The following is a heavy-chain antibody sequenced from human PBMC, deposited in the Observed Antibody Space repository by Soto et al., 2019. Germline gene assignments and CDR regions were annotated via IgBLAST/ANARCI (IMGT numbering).Heavy chain of an antibody. CDR1: GGSISSYY. CDR3: ARDAVGGSPYNRFDP. Sequence: SETLSLTCTVSGGSISSYYWSWIRQPPGKGLEWIGYIYYSGSTNYNPSLKSRVTISVDTSKNQFSLKVSSVTAADTAIYYCARDAVGGSPYNRFDPWGQGTLVTVSS. V-gene: IGHV4-59*01. CDR2: IYYSGST. J-gene: IGHJ5*02. D-gene: IGHD3-10*01.